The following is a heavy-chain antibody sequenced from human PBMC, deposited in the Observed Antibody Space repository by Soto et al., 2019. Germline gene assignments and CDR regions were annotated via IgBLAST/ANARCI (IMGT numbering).Heavy chain of an antibody. J-gene: IGHJ4*02. D-gene: IGHD6-19*01. CDR1: GYTFTSYY. Sequence: QVQLVQSGAEVKKPGASVKVSCKASGYTFTSYYMHWVRQAPGQGLEWMGIINPSGGSTSYAQKFQGRVTMTRDTSTSTVYMELSSLRSEDTAVYYCARTPMRGYSSGWYNYHFDCWGQGTLVTVSS. CDR2: INPSGGST. CDR3: ARTPMRGYSSGWYNYHFDC. V-gene: IGHV1-46*01.